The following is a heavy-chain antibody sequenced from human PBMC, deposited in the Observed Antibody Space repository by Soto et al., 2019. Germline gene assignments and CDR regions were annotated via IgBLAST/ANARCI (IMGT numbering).Heavy chain of an antibody. V-gene: IGHV1-69*08. CDR1: GGTFSSYT. Sequence: QVQLVQSGAEVKKPGSSVKVSCKASGGTFSSYTISWVRQAPGQGLEWMGRIIPILGIANYAQKFQGRVTITADKSTSTAYMELSSLRSEDTAVYYCAREVRVRGVINHWGQGTLVTVSS. CDR3: AREVRVRGVINH. J-gene: IGHJ5*02. D-gene: IGHD3-10*01. CDR2: IIPILGIA.